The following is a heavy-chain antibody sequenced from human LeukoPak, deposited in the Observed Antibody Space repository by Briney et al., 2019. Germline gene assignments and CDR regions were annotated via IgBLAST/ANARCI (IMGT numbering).Heavy chain of an antibody. V-gene: IGHV4-39*01. CDR2: IYYSGST. CDR1: GGSISSSSYY. Sequence: SETLSLTCTVSGGSISSSSYYWGWIRQPPGKGLEWIGGIYYSGSTYYNPSLKSRVTISVDTSKNQFSLKLSSVTAADTAVYYCARSYSSGRNWYFDLWGRGTLVTVSS. D-gene: IGHD6-19*01. J-gene: IGHJ2*01. CDR3: ARSYSSGRNWYFDL.